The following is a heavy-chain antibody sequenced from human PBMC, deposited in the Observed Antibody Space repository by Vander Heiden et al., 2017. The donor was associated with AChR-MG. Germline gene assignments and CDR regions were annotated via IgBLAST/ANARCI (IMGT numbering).Heavy chain of an antibody. Sequence: EVQVVESGGGLVQPGGSLRLSCAASGFSFSNYWMSWVRQAPGKGLEWVANIKQEGSEKHYVDSVKGRFNVSRDNAKKLVFLQMNSLRAEDTAVYYCAREYSYGLSNFDYWGQGALVTISS. D-gene: IGHD5-18*01. CDR2: IKQEGSEK. V-gene: IGHV3-7*03. CDR1: GFSFSNYW. CDR3: AREYSYGLSNFDY. J-gene: IGHJ4*02.